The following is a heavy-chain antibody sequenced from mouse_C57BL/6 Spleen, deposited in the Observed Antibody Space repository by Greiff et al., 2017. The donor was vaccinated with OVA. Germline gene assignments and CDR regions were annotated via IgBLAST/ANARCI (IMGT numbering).Heavy chain of an antibody. V-gene: IGHV5-17*01. CDR2: ISSGSSTI. D-gene: IGHD3-2*02. CDR3: ARPGSSGYWFAY. CDR1: GFTFSDYG. J-gene: IGHJ3*01. Sequence: EVQGVESGGGLVKPGGSLKLSCAASGFTFSDYGMHWVRQAPEKGLEWVAYISSGSSTIYYADTVKGRFTISRDNAKNTLFLQMTSLRSEDTAMYYCARPGSSGYWFAYWGQGTLVTVSA.